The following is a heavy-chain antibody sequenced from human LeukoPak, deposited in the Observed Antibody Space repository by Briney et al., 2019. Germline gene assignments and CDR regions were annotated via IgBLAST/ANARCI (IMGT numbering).Heavy chain of an antibody. Sequence: SETLSLTFTVSGGSISSYYWNWVRPPAGKGLEWIGRIYTSGSTNYNPSLKSRVTMSLDTSKNQFSLKLSSVTAADTAVYYCARLPGGDSSSVVAFDIWGQGTMVTVSS. CDR1: GGSISSYY. J-gene: IGHJ3*02. CDR2: IYTSGST. D-gene: IGHD2-21*02. V-gene: IGHV4-4*07. CDR3: ARLPGGDSSSVVAFDI.